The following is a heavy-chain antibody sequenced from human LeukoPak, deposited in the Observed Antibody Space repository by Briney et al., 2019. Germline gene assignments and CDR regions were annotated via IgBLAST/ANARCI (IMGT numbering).Heavy chain of an antibody. CDR1: GFTLSIYG. J-gene: IGHJ4*02. D-gene: IGHD4-17*01. CDR2: ISYDGNNK. CDR3: ARGLNRYFTTVTPLGDY. V-gene: IGHV3-30*03. Sequence: GGSLRLSCADSGFTLSIYGLHWVRQAPGKGLEWVAVISYDGNNKFYADSVKGRFTVSRDNSNNTLNLQMSSLRLDDTAIYYCARGLNRYFTTVTPLGDYWGQGILVTVSS.